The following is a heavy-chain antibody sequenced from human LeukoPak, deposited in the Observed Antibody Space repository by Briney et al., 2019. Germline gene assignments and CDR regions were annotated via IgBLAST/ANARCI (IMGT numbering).Heavy chain of an antibody. D-gene: IGHD3-22*01. Sequence: SETLSLTCSVSGGSISDYYWTWIRQPPGNGLEWIAYIHSSGSANYNPSLKNRVIISIDTSRSQFSLKLSSVTAADTAVYYCARDHPYYYDSSGYYGYFDYWGQGTLVTVSS. V-gene: IGHV4-59*01. CDR1: GGSISDYY. J-gene: IGHJ4*02. CDR2: IHSSGSA. CDR3: ARDHPYYYDSSGYYGYFDY.